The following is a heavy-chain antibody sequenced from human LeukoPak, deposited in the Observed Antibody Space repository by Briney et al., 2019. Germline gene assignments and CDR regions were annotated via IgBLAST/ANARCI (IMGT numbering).Heavy chain of an antibody. D-gene: IGHD4-11*01. CDR2: ISGSGGTT. V-gene: IGHV3-23*01. J-gene: IGHJ6*03. CDR3: AREVLYSYYMDV. CDR1: GFTFSSYD. Sequence: GGSLRLSCAASGFTFSSYDMSWVRQAPGKGPEWVSGISGSGGTTYYADSVKGRFTISRDNSKNTLYLQMNSLRADDTAVYYCAREVLYSYYMDVWGKGTTVTVSS.